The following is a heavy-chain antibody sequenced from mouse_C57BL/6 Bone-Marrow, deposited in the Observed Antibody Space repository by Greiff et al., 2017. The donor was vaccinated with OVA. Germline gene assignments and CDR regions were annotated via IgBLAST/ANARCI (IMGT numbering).Heavy chain of an antibody. CDR1: GYTFTSYW. CDR3: ARYGNYVEFAY. V-gene: IGHV1-72*01. D-gene: IGHD2-1*01. CDR2: IDPNSGGT. J-gene: IGHJ3*01. Sequence: QVQLQQPGAELVKPGASVKLSCKASGYTFTSYWMHWVKQRPGRGLEWIGRIDPNSGGTKYNEKFKGKATLTVDKPSSTAYMQLSSLTSEDSAVYYCARYGNYVEFAYWGQGTLVTVSA.